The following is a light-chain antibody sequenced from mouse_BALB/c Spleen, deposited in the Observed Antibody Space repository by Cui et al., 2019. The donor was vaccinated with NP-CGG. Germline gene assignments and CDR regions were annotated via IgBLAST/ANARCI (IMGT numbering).Light chain of an antibody. V-gene: IGLV1*01. CDR2: GTN. Sequence: QVVLPKKPALTTSPGETVTLTCRSSTGAVTTSNYANWVQEKPDHLFTGLIGGTNNRAPGVPARFSGSLIGDKAALTITGAQTEDEAIYFCALWYSNHWVFGGGTKLTVL. CDR3: ALWYSNHWV. CDR1: TGAVTTSNY. J-gene: IGLJ1*01.